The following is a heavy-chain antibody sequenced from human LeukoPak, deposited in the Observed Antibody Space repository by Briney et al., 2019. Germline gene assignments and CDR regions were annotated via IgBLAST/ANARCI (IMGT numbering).Heavy chain of an antibody. CDR3: ARPGYGETHFDY. CDR2: IYPGDSDS. J-gene: IGHJ4*02. V-gene: IGHV5-51*01. D-gene: IGHD4-17*01. CDR1: GYRFTDYW. Sequence: GESLKISCKGSGYRFTDYWIAWVRQMPGKGLEWMGIIYPGDSDSRYSPSFQGQVTFSADKSISTAYLQWSSLKASDTAMYYCARPGYGETHFDYWGQGTLVTVSS.